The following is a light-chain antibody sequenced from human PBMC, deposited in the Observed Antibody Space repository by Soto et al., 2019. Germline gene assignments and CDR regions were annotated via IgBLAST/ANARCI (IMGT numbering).Light chain of an antibody. CDR1: QRVNSNY. V-gene: IGKV3-20*01. J-gene: IGKJ3*01. CDR2: DTS. Sequence: EIVLMQSPGTLSLSPGEGATLSCRASQRVNSNYLAWYQQKPGQAPTVLIFDTSRRATGVPDRFSGSGSGTDFTPTLSRLETHDVAVEYCQQYGSTQFIFGPGTKVNI. CDR3: QQYGSTQFI.